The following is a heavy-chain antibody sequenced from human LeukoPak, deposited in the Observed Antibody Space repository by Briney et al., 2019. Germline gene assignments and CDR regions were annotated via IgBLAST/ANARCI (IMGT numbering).Heavy chain of an antibody. CDR3: ARSSIIAAAGPYYFDY. Sequence: ASVKVSCKASGYTFTNYYMHWVRQAPGQGLEWMGIINPSGGSTSYAQKFQGRVTMTRDTSTSTVYMELSSLRSEDTAVYYCARSSIIAAAGPYYFDYWGQGTLVTVSS. CDR2: INPSGGST. J-gene: IGHJ4*02. V-gene: IGHV1-46*01. CDR1: GYTFTNYY. D-gene: IGHD6-13*01.